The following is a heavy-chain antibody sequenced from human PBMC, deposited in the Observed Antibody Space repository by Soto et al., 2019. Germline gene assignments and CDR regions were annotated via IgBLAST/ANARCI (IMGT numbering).Heavy chain of an antibody. CDR3: ARSTGSGWTGDAFDI. CDR1: SGSISSSIYY. D-gene: IGHD6-19*01. V-gene: IGHV4-39*01. CDR2: ISYSGNT. J-gene: IGHJ3*02. Sequence: SSETLSLTCTVSSGSISSSIYYWGWIRQPPGMGLEWIGSISYSGNTYYSPSLKSRVTISVDTSKYQFSLKLTSVTAADTAVYYCARSTGSGWTGDAFDIWGQGTMVTVSS.